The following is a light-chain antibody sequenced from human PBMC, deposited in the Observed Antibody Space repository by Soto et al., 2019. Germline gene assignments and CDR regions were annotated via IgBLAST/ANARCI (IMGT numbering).Light chain of an antibody. Sequence: VITQSPATLSVSPGERATLSCRASQSISSYLAWYQQKPGQAPMLLIYGASTRASDIPARFSGSGSGTEFTLTLSSLLSEDFAVYYCQQSNNWPPWTFGQGTKV. J-gene: IGKJ1*01. CDR3: QQSNNWPPWT. CDR1: QSISSY. CDR2: GAS. V-gene: IGKV3-15*01.